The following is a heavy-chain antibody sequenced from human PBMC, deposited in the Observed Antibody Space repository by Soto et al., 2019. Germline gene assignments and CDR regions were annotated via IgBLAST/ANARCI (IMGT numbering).Heavy chain of an antibody. CDR2: IYPGDSDT. V-gene: IGHV5-51*01. CDR3: ASLSNYYGSGIDAFDI. Sequence: PGESLKVSCKGSGYSFTSYWIGWVRQMPGKGLEWMGIIYPGDSDTRYSPSFQGQVTISADKSISTAYLQWSSLKASDTAMYYCASLSNYYGSGIDAFDIWGQGTMVTVSS. CDR1: GYSFTSYW. J-gene: IGHJ3*02. D-gene: IGHD3-10*01.